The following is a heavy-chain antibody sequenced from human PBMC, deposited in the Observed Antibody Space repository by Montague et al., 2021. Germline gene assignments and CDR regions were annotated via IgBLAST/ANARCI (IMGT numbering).Heavy chain of an antibody. CDR2: IYYSGST. V-gene: IGHV4-39*01. D-gene: IGHD6-13*01. CDR3: ARGSSWRGRGWFDS. CDR1: GGSISNSGYY. Sequence: SETLSLTCTVSGGSISNSGYYWDWNRQPPGKGLEWIGYIYYSGSTYYNPSLQSRVTISVDASKNQFSLRLTSVTAADTAVYYCARGSSWRGRGWFDSWGRGTLVTVSS. J-gene: IGHJ5*01.